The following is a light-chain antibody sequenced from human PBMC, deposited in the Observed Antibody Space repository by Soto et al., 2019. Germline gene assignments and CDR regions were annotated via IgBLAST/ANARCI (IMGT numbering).Light chain of an antibody. Sequence: QSVLTQPPSVSGAPGQRVTISCTGSSSNIGAGYDVHWYQQLPGTAPKLLIHGNSNRPSGVPDRFSGSKSGTSASLAITGLQAEDEADYYCQSYDSSVIGWVFGGGTKLTVL. CDR3: QSYDSSVIGWV. CDR1: SSNIGAGYD. CDR2: GNS. J-gene: IGLJ3*02. V-gene: IGLV1-40*01.